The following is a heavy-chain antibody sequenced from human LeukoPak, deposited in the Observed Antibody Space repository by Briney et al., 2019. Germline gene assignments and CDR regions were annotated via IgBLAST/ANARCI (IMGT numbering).Heavy chain of an antibody. V-gene: IGHV4-34*01. Sequence: PSETLSLTCAVYGGSFSGYYWSWIRQPPGKGLEWIGEINHSGSTNYNPSLKSRVTISIDTSKNQFSLKLRSVTAADTAVYYCARGVDRYNAIDIWGQETMVTVSS. D-gene: IGHD3-9*01. J-gene: IGHJ3*02. CDR3: ARGVDRYNAIDI. CDR2: INHSGST. CDR1: GGSFSGYY.